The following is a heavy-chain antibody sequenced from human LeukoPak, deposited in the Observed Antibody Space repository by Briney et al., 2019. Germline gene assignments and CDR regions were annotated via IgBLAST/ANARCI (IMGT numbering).Heavy chain of an antibody. V-gene: IGHV3-7*03. CDR1: GFSFRSYW. J-gene: IGHJ4*02. CDR2: IKYDESE. CDR3: ARDGYEPGLYFDY. D-gene: IGHD1-14*01. Sequence: PGGSLRLSCVASGFSFRSYWMNWVRQTPGKGLEWVASIKYDESEKYSVEGRFTISRDNAKYSLYLQIDSLRAGDTAMYYCARDGYEPGLYFDYWGQGTLVTASS.